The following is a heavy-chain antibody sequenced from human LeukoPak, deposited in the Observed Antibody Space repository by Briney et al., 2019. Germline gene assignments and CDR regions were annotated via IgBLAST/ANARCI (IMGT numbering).Heavy chain of an antibody. V-gene: IGHV4-39*07. CDR2: IYYSGST. J-gene: IGHJ4*02. D-gene: IGHD3-22*01. CDR1: GGSISSSSYY. CDR3: ARGRYYYDSSGYYYHFDY. Sequence: SETLSLTCTVSGGSISSSSYYWGWIRQPPGKGLEWIGSIYYSGSTYYNPSLKSRVTISVDTSKNQFSLKVSSVTAADTAVYYCARGRYYYDSSGYYYHFDYWGQGTLVTVSS.